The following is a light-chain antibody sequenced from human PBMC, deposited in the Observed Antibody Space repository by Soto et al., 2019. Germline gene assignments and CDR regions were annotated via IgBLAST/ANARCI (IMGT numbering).Light chain of an antibody. CDR3: QQRSNWPPIT. V-gene: IGKV3-11*01. Sequence: EIVLTQSPATLSLSPGERATLSCRASQSVKTFLVWYQQSPGQAPRLLIHDASHRAAGIPARFSGSGFGTDFTLTISSLEPEDAAVYYCQQRSNWPPITFGQGTRLEIK. J-gene: IGKJ5*01. CDR2: DAS. CDR1: QSVKTF.